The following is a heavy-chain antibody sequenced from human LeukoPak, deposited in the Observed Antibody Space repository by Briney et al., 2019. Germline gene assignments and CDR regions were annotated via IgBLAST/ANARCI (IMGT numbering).Heavy chain of an antibody. CDR2: ISANGAKT. V-gene: IGHV3-23*01. CDR3: AKGWSVTMVMAAPGD. D-gene: IGHD3-10*01. J-gene: IGHJ4*02. CDR1: GFTFNSYA. Sequence: GGSLRLSCAASGFTFNSYAMSWVRQAPGKGLECVSGISANGAKTYYADSVKGRFTISRDNSKNTQSLQMNSLRAEDTALYYCAKGWSVTMVMAAPGDWGQGALVTVSS.